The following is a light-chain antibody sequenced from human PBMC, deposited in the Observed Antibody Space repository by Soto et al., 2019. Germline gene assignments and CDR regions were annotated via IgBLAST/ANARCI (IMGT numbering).Light chain of an antibody. CDR2: YVS. CDR1: SSDVGGYNY. Sequence: QSALTQPASVSGSPGQASTISCTGTSSDVGGYNYVSWYQQHPGKAPKLMIYYVSNRPSGVSNRFSGSKSGNTASLTISGLQAENEADYYCSSYTSSSTLEVFGGGTKLTVL. CDR3: SSYTSSSTLEV. V-gene: IGLV2-14*01. J-gene: IGLJ2*01.